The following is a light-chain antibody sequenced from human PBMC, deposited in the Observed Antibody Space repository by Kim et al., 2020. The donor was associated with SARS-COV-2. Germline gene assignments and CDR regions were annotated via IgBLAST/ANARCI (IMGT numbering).Light chain of an antibody. J-gene: IGKJ2*01. CDR1: QSFTSGY. CDR2: LAS. CDR3: QQYDTLPYT. Sequence: EIVLTQSPGTVSLSPGERAILSCRASQSFTSGYLAGFQQKPGQAPRLLVSLASGSATGIPDRFSGSGSGTDFTLTITRVEAEDIAVYYCQQYDTLPYTFGQGTKLEI. V-gene: IGKV3-20*01.